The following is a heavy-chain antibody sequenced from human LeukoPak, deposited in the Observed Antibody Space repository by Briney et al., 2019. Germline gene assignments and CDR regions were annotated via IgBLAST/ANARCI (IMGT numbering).Heavy chain of an antibody. Sequence: GGSLRLSCAASGFTFSTYWMNWFRQTPGKGLEWVAKIKADGGEKDHVASVKGRFTISRDNAKNSLYLQMNSLRAEDTAVYYCARVVSSSTSLYFDYWGQGTLVTVSS. CDR1: GFTFSTYW. V-gene: IGHV3-7*01. CDR3: ARVVSSSTSLYFDY. D-gene: IGHD2-2*01. CDR2: IKADGGEK. J-gene: IGHJ4*02.